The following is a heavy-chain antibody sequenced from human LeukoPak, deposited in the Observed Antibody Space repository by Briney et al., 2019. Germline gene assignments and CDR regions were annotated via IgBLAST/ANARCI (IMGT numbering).Heavy chain of an antibody. D-gene: IGHD5-12*01. CDR1: GYTFTGYY. V-gene: IGHV1-46*01. Sequence: ASVKVSCKASGYTFTGYYMHWVRQAPGQGLEWMGIINPSGGSTSYAQKFQGRVTLTRDTSTSTVYMDLSSLRSEDTAVYYCARDILPSYSGYDRTLPDYWGQGTLVTVSS. CDR2: INPSGGST. CDR3: ARDILPSYSGYDRTLPDY. J-gene: IGHJ4*02.